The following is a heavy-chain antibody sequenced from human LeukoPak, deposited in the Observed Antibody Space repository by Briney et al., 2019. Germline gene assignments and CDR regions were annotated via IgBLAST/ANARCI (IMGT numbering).Heavy chain of an antibody. CDR2: KLNKDQRYAT. D-gene: IGHD2-21*02. Sequence: GGSLRLPCAASGFTFSDHYMHWLRQAPGKGRVWVGRKLNKDQRYATENAASVRGRFTISRDESKNSLYLQINSLKNEDSVCDYDARRVFGGDCYYDYWGQGALVTVSS. CDR1: GFTFSDHY. J-gene: IGHJ4*02. V-gene: IGHV3-72*01. CDR3: ARRVFGGDCYYDY.